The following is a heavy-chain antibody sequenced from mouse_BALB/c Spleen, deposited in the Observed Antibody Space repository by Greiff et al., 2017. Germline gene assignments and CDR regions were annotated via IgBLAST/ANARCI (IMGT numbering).Heavy chain of an antibody. Sequence: VQLQQSGAELVKPGASVKLSCTASGFNIKDTYMHWVKQRPEQGLEWIGRIDPANGNTKYDPKFQGKATITADTSSNTDYLQLSSLTSEDTAVYYCAPATPYAMDYWGQGTSVTVSA. V-gene: IGHV14-3*02. J-gene: IGHJ4*01. CDR2: IDPANGNT. D-gene: IGHD1-1*01. CDR3: APATPYAMDY. CDR1: GFNIKDTY.